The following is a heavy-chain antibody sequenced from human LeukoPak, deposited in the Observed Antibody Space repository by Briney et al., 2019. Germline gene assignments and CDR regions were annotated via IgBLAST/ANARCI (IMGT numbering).Heavy chain of an antibody. CDR2: IWPDGSDK. CDR1: GFTFSSYA. CDR3: GRWGVNAGLNR. J-gene: IGHJ5*02. D-gene: IGHD3-10*01. V-gene: IGHV3-7*01. Sequence: GRSLRLSCAASGFTFSSYAMHWARQAPGKGLEWVANIWPDGSDKYHVDSVRGRFTISRDNAQNSLNLQMNSLRAEDSGVYYCGRWGVNAGLNRWGQGTLVIVSS.